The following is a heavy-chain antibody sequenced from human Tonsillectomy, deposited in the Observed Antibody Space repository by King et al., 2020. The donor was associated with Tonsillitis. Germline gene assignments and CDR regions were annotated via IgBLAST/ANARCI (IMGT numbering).Heavy chain of an antibody. CDR3: ARAFGAADTAMVNYYGMDV. J-gene: IGHJ6*02. D-gene: IGHD5-18*01. CDR2: IYYSGST. Sequence: QLQESGPGLVKPSQTLSLTCTVSGGSISSGGYYWSWIRQHPGKGLEWIGYIYYSGSTYYNPPLKSRVTISVETSKNQFSLKLRSVTAADTAVYYCARAFGAADTAMVNYYGMDVWGQGTTVTVSS. CDR1: GGSISSGGYY. V-gene: IGHV4-31*03.